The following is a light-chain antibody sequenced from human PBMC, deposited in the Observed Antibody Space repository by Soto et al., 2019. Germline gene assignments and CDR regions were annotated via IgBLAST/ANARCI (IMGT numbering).Light chain of an antibody. CDR3: QQYGSSAWT. J-gene: IGKJ1*01. Sequence: EIVLTQSPGTLSLSPGERATLSCRASQSVSSSHLAWYQQKPGQAPRLLIYGASSRATGIPDRFSGSGSGTAFTLTISRLEPEDFAVYYCQQYGSSAWTFGQGTKVEIK. CDR2: GAS. CDR1: QSVSSSH. V-gene: IGKV3-20*01.